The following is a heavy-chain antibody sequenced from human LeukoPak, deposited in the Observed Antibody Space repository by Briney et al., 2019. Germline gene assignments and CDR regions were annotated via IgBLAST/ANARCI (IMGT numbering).Heavy chain of an antibody. D-gene: IGHD6-19*01. J-gene: IGHJ5*02. CDR3: ARERDSSGWLDP. Sequence: ASVKVSCKASGYTFTSYGIGWVRQAPGQGLEWMGWISAYNGNTNYAQKLQGRVTMTTDTSTSTAYMEQRSLRSDDTAVYYCARERDSSGWLDPWGQGTLVTVSP. V-gene: IGHV1-18*01. CDR2: ISAYNGNT. CDR1: GYTFTSYG.